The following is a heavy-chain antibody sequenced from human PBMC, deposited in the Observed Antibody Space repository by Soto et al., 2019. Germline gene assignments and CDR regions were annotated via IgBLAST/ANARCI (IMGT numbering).Heavy chain of an antibody. CDR1: GYNFNQYY. Sequence: QVQLVQSGPEVRKPGASVRLSCATSGYNFNQYYIHWVRQAPGQGLEGMGIINLRGGTTEYAHKLRGRVTVTGDTSTRTAYMELSSLRSEDTAVYFCARGPDDSDVPRWDHWGQGTLITVSS. CDR2: INLRGGTT. D-gene: IGHD4-17*01. J-gene: IGHJ4*02. V-gene: IGHV1-46*02. CDR3: ARGPDDSDVPRWDH.